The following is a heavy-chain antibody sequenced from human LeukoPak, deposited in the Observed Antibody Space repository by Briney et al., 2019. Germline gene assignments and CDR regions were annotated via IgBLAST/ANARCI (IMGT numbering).Heavy chain of an antibody. CDR3: ATGRARDGYVY. V-gene: IGHV3-23*01. CDR1: GITSTTYA. CDR2: LSDSGDNT. D-gene: IGHD5-24*01. J-gene: IGHJ4*02. Sequence: GGSLRLSCAASGITSTTYATTWVRQAPGKGLEWVSSLSDSGDNTYYADSVKGRFTISRDNSKNTLYLQMNSLRAEDTAIYYCATGRARDGYVYWGQGILVTVSS.